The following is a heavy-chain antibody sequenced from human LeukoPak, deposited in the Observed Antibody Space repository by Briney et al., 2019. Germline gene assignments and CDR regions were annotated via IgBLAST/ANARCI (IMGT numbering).Heavy chain of an antibody. CDR2: ISYDGSNK. V-gene: IGHV3-30-3*01. CDR3: AKGSGGDFDY. Sequence: PGGSLRLSCAASVFTFSIYAMHWVRQAPGKGLEWVAVISYDGSNKYYADSVKGRFTISRDNSKNTLYLQMNSLRAEDTAVYYWAKGSGGDFDYWGQGTLVTVSS. D-gene: IGHD3-10*01. CDR1: VFTFSIYA. J-gene: IGHJ4*02.